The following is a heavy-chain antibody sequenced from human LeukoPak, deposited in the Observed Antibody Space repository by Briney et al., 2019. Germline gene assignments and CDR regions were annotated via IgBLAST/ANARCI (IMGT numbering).Heavy chain of an antibody. J-gene: IGHJ3*02. D-gene: IGHD3-22*01. V-gene: IGHV3-23*01. CDR1: GFTFSSYA. CDR2: ISGSDGST. CDR3: AKDSRITMIVVVITLDAFDI. Sequence: QPGGSLRLSCAASGFTFSSYAMSWVRQAPGKGLEWVSAISGSDGSTYYADSVKGRFTISRDNSKNTLYLQMNSLRAEDTAVYYCAKDSRITMIVVVITLDAFDIWGQGTMVTVSS.